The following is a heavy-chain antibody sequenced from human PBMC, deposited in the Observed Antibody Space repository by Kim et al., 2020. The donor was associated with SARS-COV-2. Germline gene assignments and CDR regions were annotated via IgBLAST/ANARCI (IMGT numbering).Heavy chain of an antibody. Sequence: GGSLRLSCAASGFTFSSYDMHWVRQATGKGLEWVSAIGTAGDTYYPGSVKGRFTISRENAKNSLYLQMNSLRAGDTAVYYCARAVWGYCSSTSCLWGMDDWGQGTTVTVSS. CDR3: ARAVWGYCSSTSCLWGMDD. CDR1: GFTFSSYD. CDR2: IGTAGDT. J-gene: IGHJ6*02. D-gene: IGHD2-2*01. V-gene: IGHV3-13*04.